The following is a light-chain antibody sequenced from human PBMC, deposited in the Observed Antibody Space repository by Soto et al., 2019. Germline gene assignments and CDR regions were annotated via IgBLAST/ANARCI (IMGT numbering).Light chain of an antibody. V-gene: IGKV3-20*01. CDR1: QTVSNNY. J-gene: IGKJ5*01. CDR3: QQYDGPPTT. Sequence: EIVLTQSPGTLSLSPGDRATLSCRASQTVSNNYLAWCQQKPGQAPRVIMYGASRRATGIPARFSGGGSGTDFTLTISRLEPEDFAVYYCQQYDGPPTTFGQGTRLEIK. CDR2: GAS.